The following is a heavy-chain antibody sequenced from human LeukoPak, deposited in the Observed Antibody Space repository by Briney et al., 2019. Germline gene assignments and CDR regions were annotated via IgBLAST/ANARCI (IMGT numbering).Heavy chain of an antibody. J-gene: IGHJ4*02. CDR2: INPNSGGT. Sequence: ASVTVSCTASGYTFNNYYMHWVRQAPGQGLEWMGRINPNSGGTNYAQKFQGRVTMTRDTSINTAYMELSRLRSDDTAVYYCARMRVGATLVGPRFSDDKYYFDYWGQGTLVTVSS. CDR3: ARMRVGATLVGPRFSDDKYYFDY. D-gene: IGHD1-26*01. CDR1: GYTFNNYY. V-gene: IGHV1-2*06.